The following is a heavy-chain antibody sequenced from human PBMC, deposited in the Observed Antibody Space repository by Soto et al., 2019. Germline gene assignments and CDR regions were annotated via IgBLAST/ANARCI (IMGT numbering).Heavy chain of an antibody. CDR2: INPNSGGT. CDR3: AREEVGYQMWTSRPRYHYYGLDV. CDR1: GYTFTGYY. Sequence: ASVKVSCKASGYTFTGYYVHRVREAPGQGLEWMGWINPNSGGTKYAEKFEGWVTMTRDTSINTAYMELSSLTSDDTAVYYCAREEVGYQMWTSRPRYHYYGLDVWG. V-gene: IGHV1-2*04. D-gene: IGHD1-26*01. J-gene: IGHJ6*02.